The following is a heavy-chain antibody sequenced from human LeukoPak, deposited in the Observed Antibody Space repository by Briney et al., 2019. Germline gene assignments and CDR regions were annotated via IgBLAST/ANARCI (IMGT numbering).Heavy chain of an antibody. CDR1: VFTFSSYG. CDR3: SMVYYGRGDY. J-gene: IGHJ4*02. D-gene: IGHD3-10*01. CDR2: IRYDGSSK. V-gene: IGHV3-30*02. Sequence: GGSLRLSCAASVFTFSSYGMHWVRQAPGKGLEWVAFIRYDGSSKYYADSVKGRFTISRDNSKNTLYLQMNSLRAEDTAVYYCSMVYYGRGDYWGQGTLVTVSS.